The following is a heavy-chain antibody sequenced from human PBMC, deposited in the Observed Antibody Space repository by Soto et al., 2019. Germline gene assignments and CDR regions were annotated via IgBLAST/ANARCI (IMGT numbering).Heavy chain of an antibody. CDR1: GGTFSSYA. Sequence: SVKVSCKASGGTFSSYAISWARQAPGQGLEWMGGIIPIFGTANYAQKFQGRVTITADESTSTAYMELSSLRSEDTAVYYCARDTPYYYDSSGYLWGQGTLVTVSS. D-gene: IGHD3-22*01. CDR3: ARDTPYYYDSSGYL. J-gene: IGHJ4*02. CDR2: IIPIFGTA. V-gene: IGHV1-69*13.